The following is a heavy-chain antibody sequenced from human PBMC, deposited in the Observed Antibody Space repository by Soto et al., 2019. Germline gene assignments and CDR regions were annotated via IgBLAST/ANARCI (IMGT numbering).Heavy chain of an antibody. CDR1: GFTFDDYA. CDR2: ISWNSGSI. Sequence: GGSLRLSCAASGFTFDDYAMHWVRQAPGKGLEWVSGISWNSGSIGYADSVKGRFTISRDNAKNSLYLQMNSLRAEDTALYYCAKDTEVGATSAFDIWGQGTMVTVSS. CDR3: AKDTEVGATSAFDI. J-gene: IGHJ3*02. V-gene: IGHV3-9*01. D-gene: IGHD1-26*01.